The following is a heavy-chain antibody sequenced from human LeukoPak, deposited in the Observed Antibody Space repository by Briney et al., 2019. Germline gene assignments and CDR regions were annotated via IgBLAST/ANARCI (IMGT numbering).Heavy chain of an antibody. V-gene: IGHV3-53*01. CDR1: KFTVSSNY. J-gene: IGHJ4*02. CDR3: ARDRPPSDY. CDR2: ILSDGSA. Sequence: GGSLRLSCVASKFTVSSNYMSWVRQAPGKGLEWVSVILSDGSAYYADSVRGRFTISRDISKNTLYLQMNSLRVEDTAVYYCARDRPPSDYWGQGTLVTVSS.